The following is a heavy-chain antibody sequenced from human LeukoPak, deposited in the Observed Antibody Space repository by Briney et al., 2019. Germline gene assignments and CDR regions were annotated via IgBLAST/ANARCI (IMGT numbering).Heavy chain of an antibody. D-gene: IGHD4-17*01. V-gene: IGHV4-59*01. CDR2: IYYSGNT. J-gene: IGHJ4*02. Sequence: SETLSLTCTVSGGSISNYYWSWIRQPPGKGLEWIGYIYYSGNTNYNPSLKSRVIISVDTSKNQFSLKLSSVAAADTAVYYCARDYGDYFDYWGQGTLVTVSS. CDR3: ARDYGDYFDY. CDR1: GGSISNYY.